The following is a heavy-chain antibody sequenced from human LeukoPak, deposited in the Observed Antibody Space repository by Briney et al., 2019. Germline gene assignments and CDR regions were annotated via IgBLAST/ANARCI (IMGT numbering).Heavy chain of an antibody. CDR2: INAGNGNT. CDR3: AADPYGSGSYVHGMDV. D-gene: IGHD3-10*01. V-gene: IGHV1-3*01. CDR1: GYTFTSYA. Sequence: ASVKVSCKASGYTFTSYAMHWVRQAPGQRLGWMGWINAGNGNTKYSQKFQERVTITRDMSTSTAYMELSSLRSEDTAVYYCAADPYGSGSYVHGMDVWGQGTTVTVSS. J-gene: IGHJ6*02.